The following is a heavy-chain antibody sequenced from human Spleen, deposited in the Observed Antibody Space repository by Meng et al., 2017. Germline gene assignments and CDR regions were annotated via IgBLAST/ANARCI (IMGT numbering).Heavy chain of an antibody. CDR3: ARNIAVAPERDWFDP. CDR2: ITPKLGTA. Sequence: SNYAISCVRQAPGQGLEWMGGITPKLGTANYAQRLQGRVTITADASTSTAYMELSSLRSEDTAVYYCARNIAVAPERDWFDPWGQGTLVTVSS. V-gene: IGHV1-69*01. J-gene: IGHJ5*02. CDR1: SNYA. D-gene: IGHD6-19*01.